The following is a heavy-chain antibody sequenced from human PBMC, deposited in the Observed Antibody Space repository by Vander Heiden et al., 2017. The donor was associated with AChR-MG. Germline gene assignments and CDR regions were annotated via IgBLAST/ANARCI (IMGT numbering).Heavy chain of an antibody. CDR1: GGSFSGYY. V-gene: IGHV4-34*01. CDR3: ARGRRYSHGSFAFDI. Sequence: QVQLQQWGAGLLKPSETLSLTCAVYGGSFSGYYWSWIRQPPGKGLEWIGEINHSGSTNYNPSLRSRVTISVDTSKNQFSLKLSSVTAADTAVYYCARGRRYSHGSFAFDIWGQGTMVTVSS. J-gene: IGHJ3*02. CDR2: INHSGST. D-gene: IGHD5-18*01.